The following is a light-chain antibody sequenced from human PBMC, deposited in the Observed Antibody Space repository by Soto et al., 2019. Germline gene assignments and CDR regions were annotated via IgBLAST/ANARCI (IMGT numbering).Light chain of an antibody. J-gene: IGKJ1*01. CDR2: GTS. CDR3: QQRSDWPWT. CDR1: QSVGTLY. V-gene: IGKV3D-20*02. Sequence: IVLTPSPAAVSWSPGDRATLSCRASQSVGTLYLAWYQQKNGKAPRLLISGTSTRATGIPARFSGGGSGTDCTLTISRLEPEDFSVYYCQQRSDWPWTFGQGTKVDIK.